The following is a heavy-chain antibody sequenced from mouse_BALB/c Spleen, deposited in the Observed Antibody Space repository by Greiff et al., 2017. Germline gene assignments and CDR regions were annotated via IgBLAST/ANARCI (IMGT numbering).Heavy chain of an antibody. CDR1: GYTFTSYV. Sequence: VQLKQSGPELVKPGASVKMSCKASGYTFTSYVMHWVKQKPGQGLEWIGYINPYNDGTKYNEKFKGKATLTSDKSSSTAYMELSSLTSEDSAVYYCARFTTAYYYAMDYWGQGTSVTVSS. CDR3: ARFTTAYYYAMDY. J-gene: IGHJ4*01. D-gene: IGHD1-2*01. V-gene: IGHV1-14*01. CDR2: INPYNDGT.